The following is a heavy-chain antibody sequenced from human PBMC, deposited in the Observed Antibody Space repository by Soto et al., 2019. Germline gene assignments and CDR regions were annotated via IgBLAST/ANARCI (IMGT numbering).Heavy chain of an antibody. V-gene: IGHV3-48*01. CDR3: ARERPMTWDYYYYMDV. J-gene: IGHJ6*03. D-gene: IGHD7-27*01. CDR2: ISSSSSTI. Sequence: GESLKISCAASGFTFSSYSMNWVRQAPGKGLEWVSYISSSSSTIYYADSVKGRFTISRDNAKNSLYLQMNSLRAEDTAVYYCARERPMTWDYYYYMDVWGKGTTVTVSS. CDR1: GFTFSSYS.